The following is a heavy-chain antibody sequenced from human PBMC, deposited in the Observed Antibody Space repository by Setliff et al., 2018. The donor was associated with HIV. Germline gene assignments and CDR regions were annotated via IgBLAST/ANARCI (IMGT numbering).Heavy chain of an antibody. CDR2: IYHSGTT. Sequence: SETLSLTCAVSGYSISSGYYWGWIRQPPGKGLEWVGSIYHSGTTYYNPSLKSRVTISVDTSKNQFSLKLSSVTAADTAVYYCARNPRIAVAGTDYYYYMDVWGKGTTVTVS. CDR3: ARNPRIAVAGTDYYYYMDV. D-gene: IGHD6-19*01. CDR1: GYSISSGYY. V-gene: IGHV4-38-2*01. J-gene: IGHJ6*03.